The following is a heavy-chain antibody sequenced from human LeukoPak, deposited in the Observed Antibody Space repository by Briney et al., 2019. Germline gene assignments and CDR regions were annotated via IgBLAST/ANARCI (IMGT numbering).Heavy chain of an antibody. D-gene: IGHD3-10*01. Sequence: PGRSLRLSCAASGFTFSTYGVHWVRQAPGKGLEWVAVISYDGNNKYYADSVKGRFTISRDNSKNTLYLQMSSLRAEDTAVYYCAKEKIWFGELLRSMDVWGQGTTVTVSS. V-gene: IGHV3-30*18. CDR3: AKEKIWFGELLRSMDV. J-gene: IGHJ6*02. CDR1: GFTFSTYG. CDR2: ISYDGNNK.